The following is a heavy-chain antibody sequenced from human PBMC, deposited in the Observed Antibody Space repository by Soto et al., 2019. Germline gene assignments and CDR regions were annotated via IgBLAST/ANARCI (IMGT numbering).Heavy chain of an antibody. CDR1: GYTFTNFH. D-gene: IGHD2-8*01. J-gene: IGHJ4*02. V-gene: IGHV1-46*01. CDR2: IDPSGGIT. Sequence: QVQLSQFGAEVKKPGASVKVSCKASGYTFTNFHIHWVRQAPGQGLEWMGMIDPSGGITRDVQRTKGKIAMTRDSPMSNVYMDMRSLTSEDTAVYYCASDEIVPANYKSIGDYFERWDQGTLVSFYS. CDR3: ASDEIVPANYKSIGDYFER.